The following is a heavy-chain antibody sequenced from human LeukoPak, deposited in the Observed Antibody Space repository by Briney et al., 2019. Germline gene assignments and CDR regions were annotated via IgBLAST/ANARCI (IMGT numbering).Heavy chain of an antibody. J-gene: IGHJ4*02. D-gene: IGHD6-19*01. CDR3: AKDSRIAVAGTIDY. CDR2: IYSGGST. Sequence: GGSLRLSCAASGFTVSSNYMSWVRQAPGKGLEWVSVIYSGGSTYYADSVKGRFTISRDNSKNTLYLQMNSLRAEDTAVYYCAKDSRIAVAGTIDYWGQGTLVTVSS. V-gene: IGHV3-66*01. CDR1: GFTVSSNY.